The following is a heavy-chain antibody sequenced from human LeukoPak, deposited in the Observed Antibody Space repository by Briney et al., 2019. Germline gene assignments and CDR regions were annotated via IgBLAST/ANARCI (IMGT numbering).Heavy chain of an antibody. V-gene: IGHV3-48*01. CDR2: ISSSSSTI. D-gene: IGHD3-22*01. Sequence: GGSLRLSCAASGFTFSSYSMNWVRQAPGKGLEWVSYISSSSSTIYYADSVKGRFTISRDNSKNTLYLQMNSLRAEDTAVYYCARGGYYYDSSGFSYFDYWGQGTLVTVSS. CDR1: GFTFSSYS. CDR3: ARGGYYYDSSGFSYFDY. J-gene: IGHJ4*02.